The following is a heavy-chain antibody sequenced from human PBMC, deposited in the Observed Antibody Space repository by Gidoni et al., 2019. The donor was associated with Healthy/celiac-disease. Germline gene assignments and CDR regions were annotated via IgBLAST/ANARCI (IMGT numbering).Heavy chain of an antibody. V-gene: IGHV1-8*01. Sequence: QVQLVQSGAEVKKPGASVKVSCKASGYTFTSYDINWVRQATGQGLEWMGWMNPNSGNTGYAQKFQGRVTMTRNTSISTAYMELSSLRSEDTAVYYCARGSHSSGHLVFRPPDYWGQGTLVTVSS. J-gene: IGHJ4*02. CDR1: GYTFTSYD. D-gene: IGHD6-19*01. CDR2: MNPNSGNT. CDR3: ARGSHSSGHLVFRPPDY.